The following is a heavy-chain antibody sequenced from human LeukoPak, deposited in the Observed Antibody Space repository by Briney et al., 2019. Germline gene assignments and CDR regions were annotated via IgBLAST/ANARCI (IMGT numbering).Heavy chain of an antibody. J-gene: IGHJ6*02. Sequence: GGSLGLSCEASGFTFRSYSMNWVRQAPGKGREWVSYISSSSSTIYYADSVKGRFTISRDNAKNSLYLQMNSLRAEDTAVYYCARDPSGIAVAGMDVWGQGTTVTVSS. CDR2: ISSSSSTI. V-gene: IGHV3-48*04. D-gene: IGHD6-19*01. CDR1: GFTFRSYS. CDR3: ARDPSGIAVAGMDV.